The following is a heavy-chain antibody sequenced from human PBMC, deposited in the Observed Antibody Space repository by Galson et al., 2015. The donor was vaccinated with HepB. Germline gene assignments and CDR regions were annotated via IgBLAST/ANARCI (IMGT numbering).Heavy chain of an antibody. D-gene: IGHD6-19*01. CDR3: ARDRYGGYEVPGIAVAGPVYYYYGMDV. V-gene: IGHV3-30-3*01. J-gene: IGHJ6*02. Sequence: SLRLSCAASGFTFSSYAMHWVRQAPGKGLEWVAVISYDGSNKYYADSVKGRFTISRDNSKNTLYLQMNSLRAEDTAVYYCARDRYGGYEVPGIAVAGPVYYYYGMDVWGQGTTVTVSS. CDR2: ISYDGSNK. CDR1: GFTFSSYA.